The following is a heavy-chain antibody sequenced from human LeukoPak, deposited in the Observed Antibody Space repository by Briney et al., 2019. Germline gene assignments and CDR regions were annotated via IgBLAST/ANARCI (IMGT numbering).Heavy chain of an antibody. J-gene: IGHJ4*02. CDR3: ARDGGYCSGGSCRYYFDY. CDR2: INHSGST. Sequence: SETRSLTCAVYGGSFSGYYWSWIRQPPGKGLEWIGEINHSGSTNYNPSLKSRVTISVDTSKNQFSLELSSVTAADTAVYYCARDGGYCSGGSCRYYFDYWGQGTLVTVSS. D-gene: IGHD2-15*01. CDR1: GGSFSGYY. V-gene: IGHV4-34*01.